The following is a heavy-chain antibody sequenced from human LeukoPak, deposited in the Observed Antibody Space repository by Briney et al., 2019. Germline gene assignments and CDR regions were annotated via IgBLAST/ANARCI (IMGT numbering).Heavy chain of an antibody. V-gene: IGHV4-39*07. CDR3: ARDGGIAAAHAFDI. CDR1: GGSISSSNYY. CDR2: IYYSGTT. J-gene: IGHJ3*02. Sequence: KPSETLSLTCSVSGGSISSSNYYWGWIRQPPGKGLEWIGSIYYSGTTYYNPSLKSRVTISIDTSKNQFSLKLSSVTAADTAVYYCARDGGIAAAHAFDIWGQGTMVTVSS. D-gene: IGHD6-13*01.